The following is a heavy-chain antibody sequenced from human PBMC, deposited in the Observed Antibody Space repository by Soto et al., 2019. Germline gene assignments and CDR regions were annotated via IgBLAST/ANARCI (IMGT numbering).Heavy chain of an antibody. CDR1: GYSFTSYW. D-gene: IGHD6-13*01. J-gene: IGHJ5*02. CDR3: ASVATAGSYHCFDP. CDR2: IYPGDSDT. V-gene: IGHV5-51*01. Sequence: GESLKISCKGSGYSFTSYWIGWVRQMPGKGRGWMGIIYPGDSDTRYSPSFQGQVTIAADESIGTAYLQWRSLAASAPAMYYCASVATAGSYHCFDPWGQGTLVTVSS.